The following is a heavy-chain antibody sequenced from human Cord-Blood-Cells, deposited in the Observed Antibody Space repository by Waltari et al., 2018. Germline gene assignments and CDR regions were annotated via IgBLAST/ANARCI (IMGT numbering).Heavy chain of an antibody. CDR3: ARDEDTAMVDY. J-gene: IGHJ4*02. V-gene: IGHV3-7*01. D-gene: IGHD5-18*01. Sequence: EVQLVESGGGLVQPGGSLSLSCAASGFTFSSYWMSWVRQDPGKGLEWLAHIKQDGSEKYYVDSVKGRFTISRDNAKNSLYLQMNSLRAEDTAVYYCARDEDTAMVDYWGQGTLVTVSS. CDR2: IKQDGSEK. CDR1: GFTFSSYW.